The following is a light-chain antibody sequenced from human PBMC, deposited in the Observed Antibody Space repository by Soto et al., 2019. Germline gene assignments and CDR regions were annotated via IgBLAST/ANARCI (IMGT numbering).Light chain of an antibody. Sequence: EIVITQSPDILSVSPGERASLSCRASQTVDSYLVWYQQRPGQAPRLLIFGASNRATGIPARFSGRGSGTDFTLTISGLEPEDFAVYYCQQHDSWPITFGQGTRLEIK. V-gene: IGKV3-11*01. CDR1: QTVDSY. CDR3: QQHDSWPIT. J-gene: IGKJ5*01. CDR2: GAS.